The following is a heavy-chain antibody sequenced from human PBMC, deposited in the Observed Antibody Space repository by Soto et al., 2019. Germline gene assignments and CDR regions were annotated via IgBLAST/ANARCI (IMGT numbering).Heavy chain of an antibody. Sequence: GGSLRLSCAASGFTFSSYGMHWVRQAPGKGLEWVAVIWYDGSNKYYADSVKGRFTISRDNSKNTLYLQMNSLRAEDTAVYYCARDRTLTNKYRGFDYWGQGTLVTVSS. J-gene: IGHJ4*02. D-gene: IGHD3-10*01. CDR1: GFTFSSYG. CDR2: IWYDGSNK. CDR3: ARDRTLTNKYRGFDY. V-gene: IGHV3-33*01.